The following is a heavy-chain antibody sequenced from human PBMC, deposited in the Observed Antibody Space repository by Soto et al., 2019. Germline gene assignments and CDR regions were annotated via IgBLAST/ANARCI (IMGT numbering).Heavy chain of an antibody. Sequence: QVQLQESGPGLVKPSETLSLTCTVSGGSISSYYWSWIRQPPGKGLEWIGYIYYSGSTNYNPSLNSRVTTSVDTSKNQFTLKLSSVTAADTAVYYCASGERYFDWLLPFDYWGQGTLVTVSS. CDR1: GGSISSYY. V-gene: IGHV4-59*01. D-gene: IGHD3-9*01. CDR2: IYYSGST. CDR3: ASGERYFDWLLPFDY. J-gene: IGHJ4*02.